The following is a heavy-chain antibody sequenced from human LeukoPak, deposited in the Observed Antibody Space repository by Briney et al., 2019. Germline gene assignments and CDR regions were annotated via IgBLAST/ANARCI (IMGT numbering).Heavy chain of an antibody. Sequence: SETLSLTCTVSGGSISSYYWSWIRQPPGKGLEWIGYIYYSGSTNYNPSLKSRVTISVDMSKNQFSLKLSSVTAADTAVYYCARHGFFGVVTLDAFDIWGQGTMVTVSS. CDR3: ARHGFFGVVTLDAFDI. CDR2: IYYSGST. CDR1: GGSISSYY. J-gene: IGHJ3*02. V-gene: IGHV4-59*08. D-gene: IGHD3-3*01.